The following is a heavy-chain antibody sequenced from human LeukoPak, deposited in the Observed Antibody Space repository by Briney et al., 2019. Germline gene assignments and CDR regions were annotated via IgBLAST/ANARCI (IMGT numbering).Heavy chain of an antibody. CDR2: IYYSGST. J-gene: IGHJ4*02. D-gene: IGHD5-24*01. CDR1: GGSISSYY. Sequence: SETLSLTCTVSGGSISSYYWSWIRQPPGKGLEWIGYIYYSGSTNYNPSLKSRVTIPVDTSKNQFSLKLSSVTAADTAVYYCAREGEFGDGYNYGFDYWGQGTLVTVSS. CDR3: AREGEFGDGYNYGFDY. V-gene: IGHV4-59*01.